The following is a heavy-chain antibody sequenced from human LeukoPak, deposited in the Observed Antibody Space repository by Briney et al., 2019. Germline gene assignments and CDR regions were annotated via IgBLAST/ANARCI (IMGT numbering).Heavy chain of an antibody. J-gene: IGHJ4*02. CDR2: ISSDAGIT. D-gene: IGHD2-15*01. Sequence: PGRSLRLSCAASGFTFSTYWMHWVRQDPGKGLVWVSRISSDAGITSYADPVKGRFTISRDNAKNTLYLQMNSLRAEDTALYYCATSARTYIGSSLDYWGQGTLVTVSS. CDR3: ATSARTYIGSSLDY. V-gene: IGHV3-74*01. CDR1: GFTFSTYW.